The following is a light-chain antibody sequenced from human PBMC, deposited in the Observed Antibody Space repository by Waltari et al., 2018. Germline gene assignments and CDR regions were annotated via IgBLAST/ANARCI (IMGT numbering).Light chain of an antibody. CDR3: QQYGSTPPWT. CDR1: QSVPSRY. J-gene: IGKJ1*01. V-gene: IGKV3-20*01. CDR2: GAS. Sequence: DIVLTQSPGTRSLSLGERATLSCRASQSVPSRYLAWYQQRPGQAPRLLISGASSRATGIPDRFSGSGSGTDFTLTINRLEPEDFAVYYCQQYGSTPPWTFGQGTTVEIK.